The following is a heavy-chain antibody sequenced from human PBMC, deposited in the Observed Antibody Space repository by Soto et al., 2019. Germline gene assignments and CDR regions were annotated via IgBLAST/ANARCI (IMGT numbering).Heavy chain of an antibody. CDR2: IWANGINK. CDR1: GFRFSAFG. Sequence: PGGSLRLSCAASGFRFSAFGMHWVRQAPGKGLEWVAVIWANGINKYYADSVRGRFTLSRDNSKNTLDLQMNSLRAEDTALYYCVKERAPFDAFDIWGLGTMVTVSS. CDR3: VKERAPFDAFDI. J-gene: IGHJ3*02. V-gene: IGHV3-33*06.